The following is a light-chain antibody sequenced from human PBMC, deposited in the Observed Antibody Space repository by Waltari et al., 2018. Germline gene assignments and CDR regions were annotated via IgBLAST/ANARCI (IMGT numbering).Light chain of an antibody. CDR2: DAS. Sequence: EIVLTQSPATLSLSPGVRATLPCRASQNIGDYLAWYQQKPGQPPRLLISDASVRATGVPARFSGGGSGTDFTLTISSLEPEDSAIYYCQQRSTWLLTFGGGTKVEI. CDR1: QNIGDY. V-gene: IGKV3-11*01. J-gene: IGKJ4*01. CDR3: QQRSTWLLT.